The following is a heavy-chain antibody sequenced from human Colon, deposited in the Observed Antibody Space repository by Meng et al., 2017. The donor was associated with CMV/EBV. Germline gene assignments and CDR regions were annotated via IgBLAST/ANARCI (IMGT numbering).Heavy chain of an antibody. CDR1: GGSINTNTYY. CDR2: MSFSGSI. V-gene: IGHV4-39*07. CDR3: AKDAGLIAARPYVFDF. D-gene: IGHD6-6*01. J-gene: IGHJ4*02. Sequence: SETLSLTCSVSGGSINTNTYYWAWIRQPPGKGLEYIGCMSFSGSIYYNPSLKSRVIISEDTSRTQVSLKLRSVTAADTAVYYCAKDAGLIAARPYVFDFWGPGKLVTVSS.